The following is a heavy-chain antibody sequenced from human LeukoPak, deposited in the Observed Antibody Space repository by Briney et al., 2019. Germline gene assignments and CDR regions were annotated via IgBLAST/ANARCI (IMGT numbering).Heavy chain of an antibody. Sequence: GSLRLSCAASGFTFSTYAIHWVRQAPGKGLQWVAVISYDGSNKYYADSVEGRFTISRDNSKITLYLQMNSLRPEDTAVYYCARDPANDYGDYMSPYYFDYWGQGTLVIVSS. J-gene: IGHJ4*02. CDR3: ARDPANDYGDYMSPYYFDY. CDR2: ISYDGSNK. CDR1: GFTFSTYA. V-gene: IGHV3-30*04. D-gene: IGHD4-17*01.